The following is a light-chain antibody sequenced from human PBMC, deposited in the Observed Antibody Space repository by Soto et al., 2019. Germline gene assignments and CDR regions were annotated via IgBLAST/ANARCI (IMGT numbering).Light chain of an antibody. CDR1: QSVNSNL. J-gene: IGKJ2*01. CDR2: DAS. V-gene: IGKV3-20*01. CDR3: HQYVSSPLT. Sequence: ESVLTQSPGTLSLSPGEGATVSCRASQSVNSNLLAWFQQKPGQAPRLLIHDASRRATGIPDRFSGSGSGTDFTLSISRLEPEDFAVYYCHQYVSSPLTFGQGTKLEIK.